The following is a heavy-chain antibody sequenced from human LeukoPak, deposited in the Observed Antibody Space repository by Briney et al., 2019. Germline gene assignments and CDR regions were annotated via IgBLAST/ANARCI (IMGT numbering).Heavy chain of an antibody. J-gene: IGHJ4*02. Sequence: SETLSLTCTVSGGSISNYYWSWIRQPPGKGLEWIGEINHSGSTNYNPSLKSRVTISVDTSKNQFSLKLSSVTAADTAVYYCARGGPPYSSSWRGLGYYFDYWGQGTLVTVSS. CDR3: ARGGPPYSSSWRGLGYYFDY. CDR2: INHSGST. V-gene: IGHV4-34*01. D-gene: IGHD6-13*01. CDR1: GGSISNYY.